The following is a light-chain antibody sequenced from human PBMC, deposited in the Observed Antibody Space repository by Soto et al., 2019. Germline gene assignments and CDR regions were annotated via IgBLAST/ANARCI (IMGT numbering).Light chain of an antibody. CDR3: KQRSNWPRT. Sequence: EIVLTQSPATLSLSPGERATLSCRASQSVSSYLAWYQQKPGQAPRLLIYDASNRATGIPARFSGSGSGTDFTLNISSLEPEDVAVYYCKQRSNWPRTFGGGTKVEIK. CDR2: DAS. J-gene: IGKJ4*01. CDR1: QSVSSY. V-gene: IGKV3-11*01.